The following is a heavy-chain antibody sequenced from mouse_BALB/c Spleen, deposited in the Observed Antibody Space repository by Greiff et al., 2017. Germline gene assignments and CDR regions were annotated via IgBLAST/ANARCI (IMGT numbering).Heavy chain of an antibody. V-gene: IGHV1-15*01. Sequence: QVQLKESGAELVRPGASVTLSCKASGYTFTDYEMHWVKQTPVHGLEWIGAIDPETGGTAYNQKFKGKATLTADTYSSTAYMELRSLTSEDSAVYYCTRGKLGRRNGCAYWGQGTLVTVSA. D-gene: IGHD4-1*01. CDR1: GYTFTDYE. CDR2: IDPETGGT. CDR3: TRGKLGRRNGCAY. J-gene: IGHJ3*01.